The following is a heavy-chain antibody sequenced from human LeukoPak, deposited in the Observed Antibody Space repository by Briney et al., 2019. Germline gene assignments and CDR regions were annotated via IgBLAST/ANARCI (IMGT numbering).Heavy chain of an antibody. D-gene: IGHD5-18*01. CDR1: GSILTSYW. CDR3: ARHGTRGYSYGWVHY. Sequence: GESLKISCKGSGSILTSYWIGWVRQLPGKGLEWMGTIYPGDSDTTYSPSFQGQVTISADKSISTAYLQWISLKASDTAMYYCARHGTRGYSYGWVHYWGKGTLVTVSS. J-gene: IGHJ4*02. CDR2: IYPGDSDT. V-gene: IGHV5-51*01.